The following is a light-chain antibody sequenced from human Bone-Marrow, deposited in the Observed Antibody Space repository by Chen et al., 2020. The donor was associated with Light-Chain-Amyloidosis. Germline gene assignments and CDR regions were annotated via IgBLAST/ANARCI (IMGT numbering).Light chain of an antibody. J-gene: IGLJ1*01. CDR2: EVT. V-gene: IGLV2-23*02. CDR3: CSYAGSPLYV. CDR1: SSDVGSYDF. Sequence: QSALTQPASVSGSPGQSMTISCPGTSSDVGSYDFVSWYQQHAGKAPKLMIYEVTKRPSGVSNRFSGSKSGNTASLTISGLQAEDEADYYCCSYAGSPLYVFGTGTKVSVL.